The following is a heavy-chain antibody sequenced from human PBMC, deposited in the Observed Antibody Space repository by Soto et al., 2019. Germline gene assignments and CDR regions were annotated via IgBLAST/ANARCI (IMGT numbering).Heavy chain of an antibody. V-gene: IGHV4-31*03. Sequence: KASETLSLTCFVSGYSITAGGYYWSWIRHHPGKGLEWIGSFYSSGSIIYNPSLRSRVSISGDTSSNQFSMSLTSVTAADTARYYCARMYSSGSGWFHPWGQGTLGTVS. CDR1: GYSITAGGYY. J-gene: IGHJ5*02. CDR2: FYSSGSI. D-gene: IGHD6-19*01. CDR3: ARMYSSGSGWFHP.